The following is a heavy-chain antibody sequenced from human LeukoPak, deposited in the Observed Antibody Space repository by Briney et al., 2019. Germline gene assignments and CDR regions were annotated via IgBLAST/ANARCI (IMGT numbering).Heavy chain of an antibody. CDR2: INHSGST. V-gene: IGHV4-34*01. CDR1: GGSFSGYY. Sequence: SETLSLTCAVYGGSFSGYYRSWIRQPPGKGPEWIGEINHSGSTNYNPSLKSRVTISVDTSKNQFSLKLSSVTAADTAVYYCARQKERIAAAQHWGRGTLVTVSS. CDR3: ARQKERIAAAQH. D-gene: IGHD6-13*01. J-gene: IGHJ1*01.